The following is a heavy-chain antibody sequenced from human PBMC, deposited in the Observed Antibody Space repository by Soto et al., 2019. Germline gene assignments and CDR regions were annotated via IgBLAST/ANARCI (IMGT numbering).Heavy chain of an antibody. Sequence: QVHLVQSGAEVKKPGASVKVSCKASGYTFTSYGITWVRQAPGQGLEWIGWISAHNGNTDYAQKLQGRVIVTRDTSTSTACMELRSLISDDTAVYYCARGRYGDYWGQGALVTVSS. J-gene: IGHJ4*02. V-gene: IGHV1-18*01. CDR3: ARGRYGDY. D-gene: IGHD1-1*01. CDR2: ISAHNGNT. CDR1: GYTFTSYG.